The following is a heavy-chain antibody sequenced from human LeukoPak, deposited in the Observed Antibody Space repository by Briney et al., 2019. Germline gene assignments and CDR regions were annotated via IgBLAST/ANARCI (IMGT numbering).Heavy chain of an antibody. V-gene: IGHV1-8*01. J-gene: IGHJ3*02. D-gene: IGHD3-22*01. CDR2: MNPDSANT. Sequence: ASVKVSCKASGYTFNSYDIHWVRQATGQGLEWMGWMNPDSANTGYAQKFQGRVTMTRNTSIKTAYMELSSLRSEDTAVYYCARDLVAYDSGAFDIWGQGTMVTVSS. CDR1: GYTFNSYD. CDR3: ARDLVAYDSGAFDI.